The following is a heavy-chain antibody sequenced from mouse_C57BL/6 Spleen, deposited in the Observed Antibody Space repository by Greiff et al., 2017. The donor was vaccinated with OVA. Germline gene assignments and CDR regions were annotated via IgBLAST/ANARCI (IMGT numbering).Heavy chain of an antibody. CDR3: ARRDGYSPFVDY. CDR2: ISYDGSN. Sequence: EVKLLESGPGLVKPSQSLSLTCSVTGYSITSGYYWNWIRQFPGNKLEWMGYISYDGSNNYNPSLKNRISITRDTSKNQFFLKLNSVTTEDTATYDCARRDGYSPFVDYWGQGTTLTVSS. V-gene: IGHV3-6*01. D-gene: IGHD2-3*01. CDR1: GYSITSGYY. J-gene: IGHJ2*01.